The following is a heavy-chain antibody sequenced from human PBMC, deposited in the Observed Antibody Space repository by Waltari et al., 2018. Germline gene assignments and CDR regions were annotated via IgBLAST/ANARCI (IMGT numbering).Heavy chain of an antibody. CDR2: IYYRGST. J-gene: IGHJ4*02. D-gene: IGHD1-26*01. V-gene: IGHV4-59*01. Sequence: QVQLQESGPGLVKPSETLSLTCTVSGGSISSYYWSWIRQPPGKGMEWIGYIYYRGSTNYNPSLKSRVTISVDTSKNQFSLKLSSVTAADTAVYYCASDSGSEFDYWGQGTLVTVSS. CDR3: ASDSGSEFDY. CDR1: GGSISSYY.